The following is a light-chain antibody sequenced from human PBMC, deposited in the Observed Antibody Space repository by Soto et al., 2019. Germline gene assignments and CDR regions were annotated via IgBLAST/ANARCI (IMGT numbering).Light chain of an antibody. CDR3: SSYTSGSSLAV. CDR1: SSDVGAYNY. J-gene: IGLJ2*01. V-gene: IGLV2-14*01. Sequence: QSALVQPASVSGSPGQSITISCTGTSSDVGAYNYVSWYQQHPGKAPKLMIFEVSNRPSGTSNRFSGSKSGNTASLTISGLQAEDEADYYCSSYTSGSSLAVFGGGTKLTVL. CDR2: EVS.